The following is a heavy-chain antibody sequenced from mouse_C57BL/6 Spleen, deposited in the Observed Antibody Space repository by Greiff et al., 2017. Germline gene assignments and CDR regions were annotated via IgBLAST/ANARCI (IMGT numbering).Heavy chain of an antibody. Sequence: QVQLQQSGAELVRPGASVTLSCKASGYTFTDYEMHWVKQTPVHGLEWIGAIYPETGGTAYNQKFKGKAILTADKSSSTAYMELRSLTSADSAVYYCTREGIWLRRVGYWGQGTTLTVSS. V-gene: IGHV1-15*01. J-gene: IGHJ2*01. CDR2: IYPETGGT. D-gene: IGHD2-2*01. CDR3: TREGIWLRRVGY. CDR1: GYTFTDYE.